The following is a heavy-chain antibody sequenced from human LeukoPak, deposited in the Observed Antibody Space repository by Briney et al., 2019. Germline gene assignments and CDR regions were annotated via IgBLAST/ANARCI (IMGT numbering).Heavy chain of an antibody. V-gene: IGHV4-59*01. Sequence: SETLSLTCTVSGGSISSYYWSWIRQPPGKGLEWIGYIYYSGSTNYNPSLKSRVTISVDTSKNQFSLKLSSVTAADTAVYYCARVGGSSWYLYYGMDVWGQGTTVTVSS. D-gene: IGHD6-13*01. CDR1: GGSISSYY. CDR2: IYYSGST. J-gene: IGHJ6*02. CDR3: ARVGGSSWYLYYGMDV.